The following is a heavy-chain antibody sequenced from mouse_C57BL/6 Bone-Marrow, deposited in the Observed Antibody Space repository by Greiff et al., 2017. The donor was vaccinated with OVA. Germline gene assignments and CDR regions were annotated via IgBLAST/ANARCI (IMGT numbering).Heavy chain of an antibody. D-gene: IGHD2-1*01. CDR2: IDPSDSYT. CDR3: ARDGNSYYYAMDY. J-gene: IGHJ4*01. Sequence: VQLKQPGAELVMPGASVKLSCKASGYTFTSYWMHWVKQRPGQGLEWIGEIDPSDSYTNYNQKFKGKSTLTVDKSSSTAYMQLSSLTSEDSAVYYCARDGNSYYYAMDYWGQGTSVTVSS. CDR1: GYTFTSYW. V-gene: IGHV1-69*01.